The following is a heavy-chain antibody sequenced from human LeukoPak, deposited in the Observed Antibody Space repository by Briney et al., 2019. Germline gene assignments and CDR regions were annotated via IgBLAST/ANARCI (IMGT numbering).Heavy chain of an antibody. V-gene: IGHV4-59*01. CDR1: GGSIRSYY. Sequence: SETLSLTCTVSGGSIRSYYWSWIRQPPGKGLEWIGYIYYSGSTNYNPSLKSRVTISVDTSKNQFYLKLSSVTAADTAVYYCARDRRSGEDSNFWGEGTLDPLSS. J-gene: IGHJ1*01. CDR2: IYYSGST. CDR3: ARDRRSGEDSNF. D-gene: IGHD2-15*01.